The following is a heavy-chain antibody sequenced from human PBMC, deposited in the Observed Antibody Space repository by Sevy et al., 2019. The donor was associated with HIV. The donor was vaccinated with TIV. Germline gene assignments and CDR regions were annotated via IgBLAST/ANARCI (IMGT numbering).Heavy chain of an antibody. Sequence: SETLSLTCTVSGGAMNLYFWSWIRQPPGKGLEWIGYISSSGSTNYNPSLKSRVTISLSTSGNQFSLKLRTMTAADTDVYYCARESIGSTGDFDFWGQGTLVTVSS. V-gene: IGHV4-4*08. CDR3: ARESIGSTGDFDF. D-gene: IGHD1-1*01. J-gene: IGHJ4*02. CDR1: GGAMNLYF. CDR2: ISSSGST.